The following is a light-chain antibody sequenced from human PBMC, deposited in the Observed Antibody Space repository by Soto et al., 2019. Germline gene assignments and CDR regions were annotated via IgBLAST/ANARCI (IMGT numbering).Light chain of an antibody. CDR3: QSYDSSLSGHVV. J-gene: IGLJ2*01. V-gene: IGLV1-40*01. Sequence: QSVLTQPPSVSGAPGQRVTISCTGSSSNIGAGYDVHWYQQLPETAPKLLINGNNNRPSGVPDRFSASKSGTSASLAITGLQAEDEAEYYCQSYDSSLSGHVVFGGGTKLTVL. CDR2: GNN. CDR1: SSNIGAGYD.